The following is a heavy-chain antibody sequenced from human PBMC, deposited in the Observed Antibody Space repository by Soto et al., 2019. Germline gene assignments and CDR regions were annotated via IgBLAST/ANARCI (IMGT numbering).Heavy chain of an antibody. D-gene: IGHD1-20*01. V-gene: IGHV4-4*02. Sequence: SETLSLTCAVSGGSISSSNWWSWVRQPPGKGLEWIGEIYHSGSTNYNPSLKSRVTISVDKSKNQFSLKLSSVTAADTAVHYCARVTLAYNWNDGTLFSDAFDIWGQGTMVTVSS. CDR2: IYHSGST. CDR1: GGSISSSNW. CDR3: ARVTLAYNWNDGTLFSDAFDI. J-gene: IGHJ3*02.